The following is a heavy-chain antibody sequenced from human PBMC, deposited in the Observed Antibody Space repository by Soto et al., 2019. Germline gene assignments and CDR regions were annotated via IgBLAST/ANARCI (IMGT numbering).Heavy chain of an antibody. CDR1: GGSFSGYY. J-gene: IGHJ6*02. CDR2: INHSGST. CDR3: ARGARVRLRFLEWYTDGGYYYYGMDV. D-gene: IGHD3-3*01. Sequence: SETLSLTCAVYGGSFSGYYWSWIRQPPGKGLEWIGEINHSGSTNYNPSLKSRVTISVDTSKNQFSLKLSSVTAADTAVYYCARGARVRLRFLEWYTDGGYYYYGMDVWGQGTTVTVSS. V-gene: IGHV4-34*01.